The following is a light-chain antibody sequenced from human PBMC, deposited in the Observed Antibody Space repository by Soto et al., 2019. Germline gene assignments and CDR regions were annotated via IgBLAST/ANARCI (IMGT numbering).Light chain of an antibody. V-gene: IGLV2-11*01. Sequence: QSVLTQPRSVSGSPGQSVTISCTGTRSDVGGYNYVSWYQQHPGKAPKLIIYDVTKRPSGVPDRFSGSKSGNTASLTISGLQCEDEADYYCCSYAGTYLLFGGGTKVTVL. J-gene: IGLJ2*01. CDR1: RSDVGGYNY. CDR3: CSYAGTYLL. CDR2: DVT.